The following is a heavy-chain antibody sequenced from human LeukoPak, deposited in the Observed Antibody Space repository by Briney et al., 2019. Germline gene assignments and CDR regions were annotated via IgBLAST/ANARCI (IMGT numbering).Heavy chain of an antibody. CDR1: GGSISSGGYY. D-gene: IGHD3-22*01. V-gene: IGHV4-31*03. Sequence: TLSLTCPVSGGSISSGGYYWSWIRQHPGKGLEWIGYIYYSGSTYYNPSLKSRVTISVDTSKNQFSLKLSSVTAADTAVYYCARAISAYYYDSSGYYFDYWGQGTLVTVSS. J-gene: IGHJ4*02. CDR3: ARAISAYYYDSSGYYFDY. CDR2: IYYSGST.